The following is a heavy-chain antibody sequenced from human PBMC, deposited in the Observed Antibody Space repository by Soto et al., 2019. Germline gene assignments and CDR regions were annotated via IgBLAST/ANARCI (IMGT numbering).Heavy chain of an antibody. J-gene: IGHJ2*01. CDR1: GYTLTELS. Sequence: QVQLVQSGAEVKKPGASVKVSCKVSGYTLTELSMHWVRQAPGKGLEWMGGFDPEDGETIYAQKFQGRVTMTEDPSTDTAYMELSSLRSEDTAVYYCAKDSLRKDYIWGSYHQNWYFDLWGRGTLVTVSS. V-gene: IGHV1-24*01. D-gene: IGHD3-16*02. CDR3: AKDSLRKDYIWGSYHQNWYFDL. CDR2: FDPEDGET.